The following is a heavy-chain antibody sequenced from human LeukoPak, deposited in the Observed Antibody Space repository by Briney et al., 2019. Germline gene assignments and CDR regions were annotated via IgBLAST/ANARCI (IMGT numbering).Heavy chain of an antibody. CDR2: IYYSGST. D-gene: IGHD5-24*01. Sequence: PSETLSLTCTVSGGSISSSSYYWGWIRQPPGKGLEWIGSIYYSGSTYYNPSLKSRVTISVDTSKNQFSLKLSSVTAADTAVYYCARPLATIYEHGAFDIWGQGTMVTVSS. CDR1: GGSISSSSYY. CDR3: ARPLATIYEHGAFDI. V-gene: IGHV4-39*01. J-gene: IGHJ3*02.